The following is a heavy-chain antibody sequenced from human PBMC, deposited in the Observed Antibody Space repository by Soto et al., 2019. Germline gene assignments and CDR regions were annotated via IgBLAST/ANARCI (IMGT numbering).Heavy chain of an antibody. CDR2: IWYDGSNK. J-gene: IGHJ6*02. D-gene: IGHD3-3*01. Sequence: GGSLRLSCAASGFTFSSYGMHWVRQAPGKGLEWVAVIWYDGSNKYYADSVKGRFTISRDNSKNTLYLQMNSLRAEDTAVYYCARDWTPARSYYYYGMDVWGQGTTVTVSS. V-gene: IGHV3-33*01. CDR3: ARDWTPARSYYYYGMDV. CDR1: GFTFSSYG.